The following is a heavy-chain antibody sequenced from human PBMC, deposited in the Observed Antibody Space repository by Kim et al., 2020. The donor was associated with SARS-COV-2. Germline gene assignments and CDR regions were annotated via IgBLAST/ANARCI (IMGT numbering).Heavy chain of an antibody. Sequence: GGSTYYADSVKGSFTISRDNSKNTLYLQMSSLRAEDTAVYYCVARSGWYCWGQGTLVTVSS. D-gene: IGHD6-19*01. CDR2: GGST. J-gene: IGHJ4*02. CDR3: VARSGWYC. V-gene: IGHV3-64D*09.